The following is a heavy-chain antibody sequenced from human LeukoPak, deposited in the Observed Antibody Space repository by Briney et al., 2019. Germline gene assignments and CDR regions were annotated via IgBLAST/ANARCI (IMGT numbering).Heavy chain of an antibody. CDR2: ISYSGST. CDR3: ARDRWFDP. V-gene: IGHV4-59*11. Sequence: SETLSLTCTVSGGSISSHYWSWIWQPPGKGLEWIGYISYSGSTNYNPSLKSRVTISLDTSKNQFSLKLTSVTAADTAVYYCARDRWFDPWGQGTLVTVSS. CDR1: GGSISSHY. J-gene: IGHJ5*02.